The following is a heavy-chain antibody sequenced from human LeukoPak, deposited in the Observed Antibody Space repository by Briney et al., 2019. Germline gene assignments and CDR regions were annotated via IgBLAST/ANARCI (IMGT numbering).Heavy chain of an antibody. Sequence: ASVKVSCKASGYTFTSYGISWVRQAPGQGLEWMGWISAYNGNTNYAQKLQGRVTMTTDTSTSTAYMELRSLRSGDTAVYYCARGAYCGGDCYTNAGYYYYGMDVWGQGTTVTVSS. J-gene: IGHJ6*02. CDR1: GYTFTSYG. CDR3: ARGAYCGGDCYTNAGYYYYGMDV. D-gene: IGHD2-21*02. CDR2: ISAYNGNT. V-gene: IGHV1-18*01.